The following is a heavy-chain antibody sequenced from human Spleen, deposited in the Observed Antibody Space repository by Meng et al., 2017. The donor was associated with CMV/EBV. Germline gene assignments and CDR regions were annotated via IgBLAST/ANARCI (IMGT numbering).Heavy chain of an antibody. CDR3: AKDGRSSPGWFEFDP. J-gene: IGHJ5*02. Sequence: GESLKISCAASGFTFSSYAMSWVRQAPGKGLEWVSAISGSGGSTYYADSVKGRFTISRDNSKNTLYLQMNSLRAEDTAVYYCAKDGRSSPGWFEFDPWGQGTLVTVSS. CDR1: GFTFSSYA. CDR2: ISGSGGST. D-gene: IGHD3-10*01. V-gene: IGHV3-23*01.